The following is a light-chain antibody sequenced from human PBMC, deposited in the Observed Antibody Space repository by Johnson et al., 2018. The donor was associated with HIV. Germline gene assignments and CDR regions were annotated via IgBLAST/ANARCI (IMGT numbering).Light chain of an antibody. CDR3: GTWDSSLSAGYV. CDR2: DNN. J-gene: IGLJ1*01. CDR1: SSNIGNNY. V-gene: IGLV1-51*01. Sequence: HSVLTQPPSVSAAPGQKVTISCSGSSSNIGNNYVSWYQQLPGTAPKLLIYDNNKRPSGIPDRFSGSKSGTSATLGITGLQTGDEADYYCGTWDSSLSAGYVFGTGTKVIVL.